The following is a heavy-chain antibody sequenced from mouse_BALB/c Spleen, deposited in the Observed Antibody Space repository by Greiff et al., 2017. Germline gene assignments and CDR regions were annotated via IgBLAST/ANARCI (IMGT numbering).Heavy chain of an antibody. CDR3: TGDYGSSSYWYFDV. D-gene: IGHD1-1*01. V-gene: IGHV1S22*01. J-gene: IGHJ1*01. CDR2: IYPGSGST. CDR1: GYTFTSYW. Sequence: LQQPGSELVRPGASVKLSCKASGYTFTSYWMHWVKQRPGQGLEWIGNIYPGSGSTNYDEKFKSKATLTVDTSSSTAYMQLSSLTSEDSAVYYCTGDYGSSSYWYFDVWGAGTTVTVSS.